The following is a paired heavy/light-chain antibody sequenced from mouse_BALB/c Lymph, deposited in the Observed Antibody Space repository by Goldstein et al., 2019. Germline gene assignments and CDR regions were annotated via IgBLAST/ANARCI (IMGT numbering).Heavy chain of an antibody. D-gene: IGHD2-3*01. J-gene: IGHJ3*01. CDR3: ARGWLPFAY. CDR1: GYTFTSYT. Sequence: QVQLQQSAAELARPGASVKMSCKASGYTFTSYTMHWVKQRPGQGLEWIGYINPSSGYTEYNQKFKDKTTLTADKSSSTAYMQLSSLTSEDSAVYYCARGWLPFAYWGQGTLVTVSA. V-gene: IGHV1-4*02. CDR2: INPSSGYT.
Light chain of an antibody. Sequence: DVQITQSPSYLAASPGETITINCRASKSISKYLAWYQEKPGKTNKLLIYSGSTLQSGIPSRFSGSGSGTDFTLTISSLEPEDFAMYYCQQHNEYPWTFGGGTKLEIK. V-gene: IGKV16-104*01. CDR2: SGS. CDR1: KSISKY. CDR3: QQHNEYPWT. J-gene: IGKJ1*01.